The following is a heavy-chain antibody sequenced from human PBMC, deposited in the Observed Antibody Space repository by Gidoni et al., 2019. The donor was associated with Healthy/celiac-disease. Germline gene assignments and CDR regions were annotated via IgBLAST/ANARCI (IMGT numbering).Heavy chain of an antibody. Sequence: QVQLVQSGAEVKKPGASVKVSCKASGYTFTSYGISWVRQAPGQGLEGMGWISAYNGNTNYAQKLQGRVTMTTDTSTSTAYMELRSLRSDDTAVYYCAIQARSRDYYYYGMDVWGQGTTVTVSS. J-gene: IGHJ6*02. V-gene: IGHV1-18*01. CDR3: AIQARSRDYYYYGMDV. CDR1: GYTFTSYG. D-gene: IGHD1-1*01. CDR2: ISAYNGNT.